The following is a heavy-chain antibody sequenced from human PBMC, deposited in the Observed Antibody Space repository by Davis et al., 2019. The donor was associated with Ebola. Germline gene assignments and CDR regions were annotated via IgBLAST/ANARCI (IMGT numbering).Heavy chain of an antibody. CDR2: INTNTGNP. Sequence: AASVKVSCKASGYTFTSYGISWVRQAPGQGLEWMGWINTNTGNPTYAQGFTGRFVFSLDTSVSTAYLQISSLKAEDTAVYYCARGGGLLWFGESNNGMDVWGKGTTVTVSS. J-gene: IGHJ6*04. V-gene: IGHV7-4-1*02. CDR1: GYTFTSYG. D-gene: IGHD3-10*01. CDR3: ARGGGLLWFGESNNGMDV.